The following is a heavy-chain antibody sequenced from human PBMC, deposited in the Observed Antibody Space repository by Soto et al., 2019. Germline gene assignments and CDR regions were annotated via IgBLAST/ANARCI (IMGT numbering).Heavy chain of an antibody. Sequence: QVQLVQSGAEVKKPGSSVKVSCKASGGTFSSYAISWVRQAPGQGLEWMGGIIPIFGTTNYAQKFQGRVTITADESTSTAYMELSSLRSEDTAVYYCARDRYGDYAPGRPFDYWGQGTLVTVSS. V-gene: IGHV1-69*01. CDR2: IIPIFGTT. J-gene: IGHJ4*02. D-gene: IGHD4-17*01. CDR3: ARDRYGDYAPGRPFDY. CDR1: GGTFSSYA.